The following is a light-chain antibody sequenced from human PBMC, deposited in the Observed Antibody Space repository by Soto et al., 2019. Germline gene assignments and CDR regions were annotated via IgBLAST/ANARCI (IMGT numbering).Light chain of an antibody. CDR2: EAS. V-gene: IGLV2-14*01. CDR3: SSYTSSSTYV. Sequence: QSALTQPASVSGSPGQSITISCTGTSSDVGGYNYVSWSQQHPGKAPQLMIYEASKRPSGVSNRFSGSKSGNTASLTISGLQAEDEADYYCSSYTSSSTYVFGTGTKLTVL. J-gene: IGLJ1*01. CDR1: SSDVGGYNY.